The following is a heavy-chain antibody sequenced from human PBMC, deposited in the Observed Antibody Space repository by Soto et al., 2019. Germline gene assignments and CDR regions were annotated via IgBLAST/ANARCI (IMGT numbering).Heavy chain of an antibody. Sequence: PSETLSLTCTISGGSISGYYWSWIRQSPGRGLEWIGYIYYIGSATYNPSLKSRITTSVDTSKNQFSLNLDSVTAADTAVYYCARRGPIAAAGLFWDFDLWGRGTLVTVSS. V-gene: IGHV4-59*08. D-gene: IGHD6-13*01. CDR2: IYYIGSA. CDR3: ARRGPIAAAGLFWDFDL. J-gene: IGHJ2*01. CDR1: GGSISGYY.